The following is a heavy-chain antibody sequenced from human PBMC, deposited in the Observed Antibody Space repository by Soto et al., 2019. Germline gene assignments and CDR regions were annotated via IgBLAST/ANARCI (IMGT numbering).Heavy chain of an antibody. J-gene: IGHJ5*02. V-gene: IGHV3-30*18. CDR2: ISHDGSEK. CDR3: AKDYGTSNWYNWFDP. D-gene: IGHD2-2*01. Sequence: QVQLAESGGGVVQPGTSLRLSCAASGFTLSNYGMHWVRQAPGKGPEWVAMISHDGSEKYYADSVKGRFTVSRDTSKNTLYLDMNSLRTEDTGVFYCAKDYGTSNWYNWFDPWGQGTLVTVSS. CDR1: GFTLSNYG.